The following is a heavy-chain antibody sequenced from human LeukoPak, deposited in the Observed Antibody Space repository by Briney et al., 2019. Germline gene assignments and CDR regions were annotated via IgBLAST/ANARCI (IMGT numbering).Heavy chain of an antibody. V-gene: IGHV4-34*01. CDR3: ARGPPYYYDSSGYYRFDY. J-gene: IGHJ4*02. Sequence: SETLSLTCALYGGSFSGYYWSWIRQPPGKGLEWVGEINHSGTTKYNPSLKSRVTISVDTSKNQFSLKVTSVTAADTVVYYCARGPPYYYDSSGYYRFDYWGQGTLVTVSS. CDR2: INHSGTT. CDR1: GGSFSGYY. D-gene: IGHD3-22*01.